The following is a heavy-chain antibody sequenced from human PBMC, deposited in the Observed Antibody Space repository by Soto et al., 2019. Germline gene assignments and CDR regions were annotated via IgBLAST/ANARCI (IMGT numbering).Heavy chain of an antibody. CDR1: DDSLSSTSYY. J-gene: IGHJ1*01. D-gene: IGHD2-2*01. Sequence: QVQLQESGPGLVKPSETLSLICSVSDDSLSSTSYYWSWIRQPPGKGLEWIGFVHFSGSIHYNASPKSRATISVDTSRKQISLKMPSLTAADTAVYFCGRGGDAHKMGRHWGQGTLVTVSS. V-gene: IGHV4-61*01. CDR3: GRGGDAHKMGRH. CDR2: VHFSGSI.